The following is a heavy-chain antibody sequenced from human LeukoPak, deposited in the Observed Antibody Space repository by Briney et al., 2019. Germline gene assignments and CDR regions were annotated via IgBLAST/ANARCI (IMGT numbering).Heavy chain of an antibody. CDR2: IYYSGST. CDR3: ARHVSTDYCDY. V-gene: IGHV4-39*01. D-gene: IGHD2-8*01. J-gene: IGHJ4*02. CDR1: GGYISSTTSY. Sequence: PSETLSLTCAVSGGYISSTTSYWGWIRQPPGKGLEWIGRIYYSGSTFYNPSLKSRVTISVDTSKNQLSLRLSSVTAADTAVYYCARHVSTDYCDYWGQGTLVTVSS.